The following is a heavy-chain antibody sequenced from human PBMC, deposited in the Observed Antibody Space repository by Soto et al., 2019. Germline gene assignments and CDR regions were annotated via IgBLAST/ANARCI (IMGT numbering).Heavy chain of an antibody. CDR3: ASLGGGYCSSTSCYADRAFDI. CDR1: GFTFSSYS. Sequence: GGSLRLSCAASGFTFSSYSMNWVRQAPGKGLEWVSSISSSSSYIYYADSVKGRFTISRDNAKNSLYLQMNSLRAEDTAVYYCASLGGGYCSSTSCYADRAFDIWGQGTMVTVSS. D-gene: IGHD2-2*01. CDR2: ISSSSSYI. V-gene: IGHV3-21*01. J-gene: IGHJ3*02.